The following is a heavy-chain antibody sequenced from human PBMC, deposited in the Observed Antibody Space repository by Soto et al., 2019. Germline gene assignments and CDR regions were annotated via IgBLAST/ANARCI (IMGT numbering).Heavy chain of an antibody. Sequence: QVQLQESGPGLVKPSETLSLTCTVCGGSISSYYWSWIRQPPGKGLEWIGYIYYSGSTNYNPSLKSRVTISVDTSKNQFSLKLSSVTAADTAVYYCARRYSSSFDYWGQGTLVTVSS. V-gene: IGHV4-59*08. CDR3: ARRYSSSFDY. CDR1: GGSISSYY. CDR2: IYYSGST. D-gene: IGHD6-13*01. J-gene: IGHJ4*02.